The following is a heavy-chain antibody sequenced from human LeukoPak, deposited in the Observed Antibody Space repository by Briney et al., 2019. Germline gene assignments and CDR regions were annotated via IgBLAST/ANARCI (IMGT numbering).Heavy chain of an antibody. CDR3: ARSYGSGSYYKIVVTQDAFDI. J-gene: IGHJ3*02. CDR1: GFTFSSYA. D-gene: IGHD3-10*01. Sequence: PGRSLRLSCAASGFTFSSYAMHWVRQAPGKGLEYVSAISSNGGSTYYANSVKGRFTISRDNSKNTLYLQMGSLRAEDMAVYYCARSYGSGSYYKIVVTQDAFDIWGQGTMVTVSS. CDR2: ISSNGGST. V-gene: IGHV3-64*01.